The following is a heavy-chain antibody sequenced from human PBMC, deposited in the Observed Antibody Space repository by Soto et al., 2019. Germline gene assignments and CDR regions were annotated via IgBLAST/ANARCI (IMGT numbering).Heavy chain of an antibody. CDR3: ARAHQQLGMYYFDH. D-gene: IGHD6-13*01. J-gene: IGHJ4*02. V-gene: IGHV4-34*01. Sequence: PSETLSLTCAVYGGSFSGYYWSWIRQPPGKGLEWIGEINHSGSTNYNPSLKSRVTISVDTSKNQFSLKLSSVTAADTAVYYCARAHQQLGMYYFDHWGQGTLVTVSS. CDR1: GGSFSGYY. CDR2: INHSGST.